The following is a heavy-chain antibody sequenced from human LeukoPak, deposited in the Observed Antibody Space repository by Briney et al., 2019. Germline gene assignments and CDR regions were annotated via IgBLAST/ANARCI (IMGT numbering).Heavy chain of an antibody. Sequence: GGSLRLSCAASGFTFSSYDVHWVRQATGKGLEWVSAIGTAGDPYYPGSVKGRFTISRENAKNSLYLQMNSLRAGDTAVYYCARRNRVYGSGSDYGMDVWGKGTTVTVSS. CDR3: ARRNRVYGSGSDYGMDV. CDR1: GFTFSSYD. J-gene: IGHJ6*04. V-gene: IGHV3-13*05. D-gene: IGHD3-10*01. CDR2: IGTAGDP.